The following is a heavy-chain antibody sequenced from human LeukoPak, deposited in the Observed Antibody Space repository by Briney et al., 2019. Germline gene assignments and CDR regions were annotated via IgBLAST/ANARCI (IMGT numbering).Heavy chain of an antibody. D-gene: IGHD3-10*01. J-gene: IGHJ4*02. CDR1: GFTFSGYS. Sequence: PGGSLRLSCAASGFTFSGYSMSWVRQAPGKGLEWVANIKQDGTEKYYVDSVKGRFTISRENAENSLYLQMNSLRAEDTAVYYCAKLAKYFYGSETYYFFEHWGQGTPVTASS. CDR3: AKLAKYFYGSETYYFFEH. V-gene: IGHV3-7*01. CDR2: IKQDGTEK.